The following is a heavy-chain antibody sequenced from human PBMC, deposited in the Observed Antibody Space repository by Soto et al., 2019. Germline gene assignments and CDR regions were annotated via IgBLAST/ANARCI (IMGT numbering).Heavy chain of an antibody. CDR2: ISAYNSNT. J-gene: IGHJ5*02. CDR3: ARDQSWHDLVWWFDP. Sequence: ASVKVSCKASGYIFTTYGISWVRQAPGQGLEWMGWISAYNSNTNYAQKFQGRVTMTTDTSTSTAYMELRSLRSEDTAVYYCARDQSWHDLVWWFDPWGKGTLVTVSS. V-gene: IGHV1-18*01. CDR1: GYIFTTYG. D-gene: IGHD1-1*01.